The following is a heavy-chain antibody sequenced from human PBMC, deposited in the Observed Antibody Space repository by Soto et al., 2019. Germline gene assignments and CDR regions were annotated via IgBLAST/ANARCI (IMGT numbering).Heavy chain of an antibody. CDR1: GGIFRSYS. CDR3: ARGHPVPSQYYYYGMDV. D-gene: IGHD2-2*01. J-gene: IGHJ6*02. V-gene: IGHV1-69*13. CDR2: IIPIFGTA. Sequence: SVKVSLKAFGGIFRSYSISWVRQGPRKGLEWMGGIIPIFGTANYAQKFQGRVTITADESTSTAYMELSSLRSEDTAVYYCARGHPVPSQYYYYGMDVWGQGTTVTVSS.